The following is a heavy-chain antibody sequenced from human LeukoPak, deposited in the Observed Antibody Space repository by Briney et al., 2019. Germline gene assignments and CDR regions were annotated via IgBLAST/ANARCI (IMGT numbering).Heavy chain of an antibody. Sequence: GGSLRLSRTASGFPFSSYGMQWVRQAPGKGLEWVACIRYDENTKYYADSVKGRFTVSRDNSENTLLLQMNSLRAEDTAVYYCAKENTRDGYRHFHYWGQGTLVTVSS. CDR1: GFPFSSYG. D-gene: IGHD5-24*01. CDR2: IRYDENTK. CDR3: AKENTRDGYRHFHY. J-gene: IGHJ4*02. V-gene: IGHV3-30*02.